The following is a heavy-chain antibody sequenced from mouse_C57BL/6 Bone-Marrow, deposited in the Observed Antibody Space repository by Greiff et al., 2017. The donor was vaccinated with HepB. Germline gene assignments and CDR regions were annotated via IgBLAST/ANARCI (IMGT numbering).Heavy chain of an antibody. J-gene: IGHJ2*01. CDR3: ASPYYGRGVDY. CDR1: GYAFSSSW. D-gene: IGHD1-1*01. CDR2: IYPGDGDT. Sequence: QVQLQQSGPELVKPGASVKISCKASGYAFSSSWMNWVKQRPGKGLEWIGRIYPGDGDTNYNGKFKGKATLTADKSSSTAYMQLSSLTSEDSAVYFCASPYYGRGVDYWGQGTTLTVSS. V-gene: IGHV1-82*01.